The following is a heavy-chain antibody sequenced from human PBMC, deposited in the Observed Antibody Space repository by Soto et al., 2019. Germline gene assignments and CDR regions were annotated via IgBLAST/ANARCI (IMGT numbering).Heavy chain of an antibody. V-gene: IGHV1-3*01. Sequence: ASVKVSCKASGYTFTSYAMHWVRQAPGQRLEWMGWINAGNGNTKYSQKFQGRVTITRDTSASTAYMELSSLRSEDTAVYYCASTVVVAATPGSMYYYMDVWGKGTTVTVSS. CDR3: ASTVVVAATPGSMYYYMDV. D-gene: IGHD2-15*01. CDR2: INAGNGNT. CDR1: GYTFTSYA. J-gene: IGHJ6*03.